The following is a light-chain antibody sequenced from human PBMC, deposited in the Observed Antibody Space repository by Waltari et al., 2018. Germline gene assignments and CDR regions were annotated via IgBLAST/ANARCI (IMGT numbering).Light chain of an antibody. CDR3: HTRDSSGNHLGV. V-gene: IGLV3-19*01. Sequence: SSELTQDPAVSVALGQTVRITCQGDSLRSYYASWYQQKPGQAPVLVIYGKNNRPSGSPCRVSVTSSVNTASLTLTGAQAEDEADCYCHTRDSSGNHLGVFGGGTKLTVL. J-gene: IGLJ2*01. CDR1: SLRSYY. CDR2: GKN.